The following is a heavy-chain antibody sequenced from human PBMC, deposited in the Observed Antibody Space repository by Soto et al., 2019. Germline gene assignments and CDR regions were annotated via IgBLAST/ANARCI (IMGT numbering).Heavy chain of an antibody. CDR2: IYDSVNT. Sequence: SETLSLTCTFSVGSLSSGGHYCSWVRQHPGKGLEWIGHIYDSVNTYYSPSLRSRVTISADMSKNQFSLNLRSVTAADTAVYYCARVEHRGSFAILTDYRGQGNRVTFYS. D-gene: IGHD3-16*01. J-gene: IGHJ4*02. CDR1: VGSLSSGGHY. CDR3: ARVEHRGSFAILTDY. V-gene: IGHV4-31*03.